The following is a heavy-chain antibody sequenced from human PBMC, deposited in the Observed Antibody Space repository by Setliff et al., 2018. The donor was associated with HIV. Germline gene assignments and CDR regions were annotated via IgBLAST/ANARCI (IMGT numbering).Heavy chain of an antibody. J-gene: IGHJ4*02. CDR2: INTVNGNT. Sequence: ASVTVSCKASGYIFTMYTMYWVRQAPGQRLEWMGMINTVNGNTKYSQNFQGRVTITMDTSANTANMELSSLRSEDTVVYYCAREPAGSGSGSFGFWGQGTLVTVSS. CDR3: AREPAGSGSGSFGF. V-gene: IGHV1-3*04. D-gene: IGHD3-10*01. CDR1: GYIFTMYT.